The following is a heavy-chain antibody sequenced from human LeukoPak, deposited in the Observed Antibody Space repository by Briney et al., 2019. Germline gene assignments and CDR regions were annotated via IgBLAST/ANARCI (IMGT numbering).Heavy chain of an antibody. CDR1: GFTFSSYG. J-gene: IGHJ4*02. CDR3: AKGSRIVVVVAADY. D-gene: IGHD2-15*01. V-gene: IGHV3-30*18. Sequence: GRSLRLSCAASGFTFSSYGMHWVRQAPGKGLEWVAVISYDGSNKYYADSAKGRFTISRDNSKNTLYLQMNSLRAEDTAVYYCAKGSRIVVVVAADYWGQGTLVTVSS. CDR2: ISYDGSNK.